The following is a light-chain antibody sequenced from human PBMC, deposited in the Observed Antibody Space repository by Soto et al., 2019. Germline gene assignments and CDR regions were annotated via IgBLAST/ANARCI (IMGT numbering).Light chain of an antibody. CDR2: KAS. V-gene: IGKV1-5*03. J-gene: IGKJ2*01. CDR1: QSINGW. Sequence: DIQMTQSPSTRSASVGDRVTITCRASQSINGWLAWYQQSPGKAPKPLIYKASSLESGVPSRFSGSGSGTEFTLTISSLQPDDFATYYCQQYATSSPYTFGQGTKLEIK. CDR3: QQYATSSPYT.